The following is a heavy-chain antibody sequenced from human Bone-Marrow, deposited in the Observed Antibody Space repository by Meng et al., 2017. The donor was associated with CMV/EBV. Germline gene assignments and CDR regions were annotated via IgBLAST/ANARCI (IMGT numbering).Heavy chain of an antibody. Sequence: SETLSLTCTVSGGSISSYYWSWIRQPPGKGLEWIGYIYYSGSTNYNPSLKSRVTISVDTSKNQFSLKLSSVTAADTAVYYCARGGGLLTVDYWGQGTLVTVSS. J-gene: IGHJ4*02. D-gene: IGHD1-26*01. CDR1: GGSISSYY. CDR2: IYYSGST. V-gene: IGHV4-59*01. CDR3: ARGGGLLTVDY.